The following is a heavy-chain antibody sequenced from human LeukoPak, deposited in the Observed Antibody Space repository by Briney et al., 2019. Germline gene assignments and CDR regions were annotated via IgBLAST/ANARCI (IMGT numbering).Heavy chain of an antibody. J-gene: IGHJ4*02. V-gene: IGHV3-21*04. D-gene: IGHD5-24*01. CDR1: GFTFSSYS. Sequence: GGSLRLSCAASGFTFSSYSMNWVRQAPGKGPEWVSSISSSASYIYYADSVKGRFTISRDNAKNSLYLQMDSLRAEDTAVYYCAREEMATNHFDYWGQGTLVTVSS. CDR2: ISSSASYI. CDR3: AREEMATNHFDY.